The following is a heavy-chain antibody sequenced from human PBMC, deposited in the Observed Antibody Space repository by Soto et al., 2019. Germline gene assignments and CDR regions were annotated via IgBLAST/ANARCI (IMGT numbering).Heavy chain of an antibody. V-gene: IGHV3-66*01. Sequence: GGSLRLSCAASGFSVGTNYMSWVRQAPGKGLEWVSVIYSGDDTYYADSVKGRFTISRDNSKNTLCLQMNSLRVEDTAVYYCVRSNTYYYDSSGYYPFDYWGQGTLVTVSS. CDR2: IYSGDDT. J-gene: IGHJ4*02. D-gene: IGHD3-22*01. CDR3: VRSNTYYYDSSGYYPFDY. CDR1: GFSVGTNY.